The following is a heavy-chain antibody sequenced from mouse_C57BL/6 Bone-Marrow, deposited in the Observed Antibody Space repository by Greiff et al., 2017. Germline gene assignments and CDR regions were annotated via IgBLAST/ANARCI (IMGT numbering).Heavy chain of an antibody. CDR2: INPNNGGT. D-gene: IGHD6-1*01. CDR3: ARGGSTTGYFDV. J-gene: IGHJ1*03. CDR1: GYTFTDYY. Sequence: EVQLRQSGPELVKPGASVKISCKASGYTFTDYYMNWVKQSHGKSLEWIGDINPNNGGTSYNQKFKGKATLTVDKSSSTAYMELRSLTSEDSAVYYCARGGSTTGYFDVWGTGTTVTVSS. V-gene: IGHV1-26*01.